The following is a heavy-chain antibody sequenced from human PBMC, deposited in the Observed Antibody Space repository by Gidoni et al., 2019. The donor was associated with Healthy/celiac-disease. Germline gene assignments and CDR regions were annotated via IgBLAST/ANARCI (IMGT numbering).Heavy chain of an antibody. J-gene: IGHJ4*02. CDR1: GFTFSSYV. D-gene: IGHD1-26*01. CDR2: ISYDGSNK. V-gene: IGHV3-30*18. CDR3: AKARSGSYYFDY. Sequence: QVQLVESGGGVVQPGRSLRLSCAASGFTFSSYVMHWVRQAPGKGLEWVAVISYDGSNKYYADSVKGRSTISRDNSKNTLYLQMNSLRAEDTAVYYCAKARSGSYYFDYWGQGTLVTVSS.